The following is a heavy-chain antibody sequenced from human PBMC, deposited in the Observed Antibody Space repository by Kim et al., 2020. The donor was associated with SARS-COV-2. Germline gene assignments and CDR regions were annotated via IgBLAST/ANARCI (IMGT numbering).Heavy chain of an antibody. D-gene: IGHD6-25*01. V-gene: IGHV4-31*03. CDR1: GGSISSGGYY. CDR3: ASGMDSSGWYYYEYGL. CDR2: IYYSGST. Sequence: SETLSLTCTVSGGSISSGGYYWSWIRQHPGKGLEWIGYIYYSGSTYYNPTLKSRVTISVDTYKKQFSLKLNSVAAADTAVYYCASGMDSSGWYYYEYGL. J-gene: IGHJ6*01.